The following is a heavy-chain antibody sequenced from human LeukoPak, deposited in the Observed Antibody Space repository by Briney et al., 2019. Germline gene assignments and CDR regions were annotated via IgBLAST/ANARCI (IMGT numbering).Heavy chain of an antibody. Sequence: ASLNVSCKASGYTFTNYAIHWVRQPPRQRLEWMGWVSAYNGNTNYAQKLQGRVTMTTDTSTSTVYMELRSLRSDDTAVYYCARDFSGTGLYIDYWGQGTLVTVSS. J-gene: IGHJ4*02. D-gene: IGHD3-10*01. CDR1: GYTFTNYA. CDR3: ARDFSGTGLYIDY. V-gene: IGHV1-18*01. CDR2: VSAYNGNT.